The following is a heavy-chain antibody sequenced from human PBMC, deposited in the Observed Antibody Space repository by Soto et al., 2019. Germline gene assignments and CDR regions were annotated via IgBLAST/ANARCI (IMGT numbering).Heavy chain of an antibody. J-gene: IGHJ3*02. V-gene: IGHV3-30-3*01. CDR1: GFTFSSYA. Sequence: QVQLVESGGGVVQPGRSLRLSCAASGFTFSSYAMHWVRQAPGKGLEWVAVISSDGSKKYYADSGTGRFTISRDNSKNTLYLQMNSLRPEDTAVYYCASPTIRDHSAFDIVGQWTMVTVSS. CDR3: ASPTIRDHSAFDI. D-gene: IGHD5-18*01. CDR2: ISSDGSKK.